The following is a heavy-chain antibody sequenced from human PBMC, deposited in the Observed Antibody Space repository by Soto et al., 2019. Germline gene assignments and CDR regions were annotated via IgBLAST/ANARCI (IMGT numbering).Heavy chain of an antibody. D-gene: IGHD3-22*01. J-gene: IGHJ4*02. V-gene: IGHV1-69*13. CDR2: IIPIFGTA. CDR1: GGTFSSYA. Sequence: GASVKVSCKASGGTFSSYAISWARQAPGQGLEWMGGIIPIFGTANYAQKFQGRVTITADESTSPAYMELSSLRSEDTAVYYCARDRAGVERSGLVYWGQGTLVIVS. CDR3: ARDRAGVERSGLVY.